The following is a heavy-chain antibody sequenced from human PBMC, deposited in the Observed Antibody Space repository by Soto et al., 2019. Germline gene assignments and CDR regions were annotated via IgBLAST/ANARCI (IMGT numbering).Heavy chain of an antibody. J-gene: IGHJ4*02. CDR1: GGSVTSDEDY. CDR3: ATESGSTYGYFDH. V-gene: IGHV4-30-4*01. D-gene: IGHD5-18*01. CDR2: ISNSGST. Sequence: SETLSLTCTVSGGSVTSDEDYWTWIRQSPGKGLEWIGCISNSGSTGYNPSLKTRLSMSVDRSKNQFTLRLTSVTAADTAVYFCATESGSTYGYFDHWGQGTQVTAPQ.